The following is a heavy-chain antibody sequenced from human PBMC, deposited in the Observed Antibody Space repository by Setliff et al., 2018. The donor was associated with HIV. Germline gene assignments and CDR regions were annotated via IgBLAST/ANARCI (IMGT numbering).Heavy chain of an antibody. V-gene: IGHV4-39*07. CDR3: ARDGRDRTTVTIYSLYGMDV. D-gene: IGHD4-17*01. J-gene: IGHJ6*02. CDR2: IYYSGST. CDR1: GGSISSSSYY. Sequence: SETLSLTCTVSGGSISSSSYYWGWIRQPPGKGLEWIGSIYYSGSTYYNPSLKSLVTMSVDTSKNQFSLKLSAVTAADTAVYYCARDGRDRTTVTIYSLYGMDVWGQGTTVTVSS.